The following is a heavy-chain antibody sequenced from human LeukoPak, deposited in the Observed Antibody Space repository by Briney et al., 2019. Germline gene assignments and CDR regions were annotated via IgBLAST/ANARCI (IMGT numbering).Heavy chain of an antibody. J-gene: IGHJ4*02. CDR2: ISYDGSNK. V-gene: IGHV3-30-3*01. Sequence: GGSLRLSCAASGFTFSSYAMHWFRQAPGKGLEWVAVISYDGSNKYYADSVKGRFTISRDNSKNTLYLQMNSLRAEDTAVYYCARDRYRSDTAEYYFDYWGQGTLVTVSS. CDR1: GFTFSSYA. CDR3: ARDRYRSDTAEYYFDY. D-gene: IGHD1-26*01.